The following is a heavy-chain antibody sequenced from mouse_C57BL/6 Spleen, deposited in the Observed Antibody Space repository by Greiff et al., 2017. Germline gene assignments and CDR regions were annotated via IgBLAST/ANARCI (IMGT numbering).Heavy chain of an antibody. V-gene: IGHV1-50*01. CDR1: GYTFTSYW. Sequence: QVQLQQPGAELVKPGASVKLSCKASGYTFTSYWMQWVKQRPGQGLEWIGEIDPSDSYTNYNQKFKGKATLTVDTSSSTAYMQLSSLTSEDSAVXYCARGMITTEGYYAMDYWGQGTSVTVSS. CDR3: ARGMITTEGYYAMDY. D-gene: IGHD2-4*01. J-gene: IGHJ4*01. CDR2: IDPSDSYT.